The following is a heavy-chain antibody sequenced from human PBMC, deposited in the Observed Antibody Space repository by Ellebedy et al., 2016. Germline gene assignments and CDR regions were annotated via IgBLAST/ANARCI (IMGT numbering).Heavy chain of an antibody. CDR1: GGTFSSYA. J-gene: IGHJ6*02. D-gene: IGHD3-3*01. V-gene: IGHV1-69*05. CDR3: ARGGGGPRTYYDFWSGYSGYYYGMDV. CDR2: IIPIFGTA. Sequence: SVKVSCXASGGTFSSYAISWVRQAPGQGLEWMGGIIPIFGTANYAQKLQGRVTMTTDTSTSTAYMELRSLRSDDTAVYYCARGGGGPRTYYDFWSGYSGYYYGMDVWGQGTTVTVSS.